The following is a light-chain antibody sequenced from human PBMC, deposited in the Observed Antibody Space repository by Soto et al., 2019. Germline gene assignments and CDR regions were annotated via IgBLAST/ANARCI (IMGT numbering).Light chain of an antibody. J-gene: IGLJ2*01. CDR3: SSYTRSSTVI. Sequence: QPVLTQPASVSGSPGRSITISCGRTNSDVGDYNYVSWYQHHPAKAPKLIIHEVSNRPSGVSNRFSGSKSANTASPTISGLQTEDEADYYCSSYTRSSTVIFGGGTK. CDR1: NSDVGDYNY. V-gene: IGLV2-14*01. CDR2: EVS.